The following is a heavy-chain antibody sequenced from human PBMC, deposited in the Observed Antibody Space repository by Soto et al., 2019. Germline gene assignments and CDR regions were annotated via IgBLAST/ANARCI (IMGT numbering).Heavy chain of an antibody. Sequence: SVKVSCKXSGGTFSSYAISWVRQAPGQGLEWMGGIIPIFGTANYAQKFQGRVTITADESTSTAYMELSSLRSEDTAVYYCARKKYCSSTSCYYYYGMDVWGQGTTVTVSS. V-gene: IGHV1-69*13. CDR3: ARKKYCSSTSCYYYYGMDV. CDR2: IIPIFGTA. J-gene: IGHJ6*02. D-gene: IGHD2-2*01. CDR1: GGTFSSYA.